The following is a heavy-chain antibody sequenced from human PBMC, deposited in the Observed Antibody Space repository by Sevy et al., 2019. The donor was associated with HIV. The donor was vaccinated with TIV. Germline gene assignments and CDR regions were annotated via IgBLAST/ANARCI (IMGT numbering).Heavy chain of an antibody. J-gene: IGHJ6*03. CDR1: GFTFSSYA. D-gene: IGHD1-7*01. CDR2: FSGSGGRT. CDR3: ARGELLYPYYYYYMDV. Sequence: GGSLRLSCAASGFTFSSYAMSWVRQAPGKGLEWVSAFSGSGGRTYYADSVKGRFTISRYNSKNTLYLQMNSLSAEDTAVYFYARGELLYPYYYYYMDVWGKGTTVTVSS. V-gene: IGHV3-23*01.